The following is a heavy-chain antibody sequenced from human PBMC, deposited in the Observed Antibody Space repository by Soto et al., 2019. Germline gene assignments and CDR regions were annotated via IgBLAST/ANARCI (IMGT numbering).Heavy chain of an antibody. CDR1: GYSFTSYW. V-gene: IGHV5-51*07. D-gene: IGHD2-2*01. J-gene: IGHJ6*02. CDR2: IYPGDSDT. Sequence: GESLKISCQGSGYSFTSYWIGSLHQMPGKGLEWMGIIYPGDSDTRYSPSFQGQVTISADKSISTAYLQWSSLKASDTAMYYCTRLDCSSTSCYAYYYYGMDVWGQGTTVTVSS. CDR3: TRLDCSSTSCYAYYYYGMDV.